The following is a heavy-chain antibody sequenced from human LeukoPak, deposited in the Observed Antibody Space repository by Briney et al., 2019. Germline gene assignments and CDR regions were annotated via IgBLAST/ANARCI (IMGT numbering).Heavy chain of an antibody. J-gene: IGHJ3*02. CDR3: ARGTYYYDSSGYPGGDGYAFDI. V-gene: IGHV3-66*01. Sequence: GGSLRLSCAASGFTVSSNYMSWVRQAPGKGLEWVSVIYSGGSTYYADSVKGRFTISRGNSKNTLYLQMNSLRAEDTAVYYCARGTYYYDSSGYPGGDGYAFDIWGQGTMVTVSS. CDR2: IYSGGST. CDR1: GFTVSSNY. D-gene: IGHD3-22*01.